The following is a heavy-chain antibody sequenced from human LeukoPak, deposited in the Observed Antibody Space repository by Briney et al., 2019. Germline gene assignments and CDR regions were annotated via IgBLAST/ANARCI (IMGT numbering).Heavy chain of an antibody. D-gene: IGHD3-22*01. CDR1: GFTFDDYG. Sequence: PGGSLRLSCAASGFTFDDYGMSWVRQAPGKGLEWVSGINWNGGSTGYADSVKGRFTISRDNAKNSLYLQMNSLRAEDTALYHCARGHYYDSSGRGAFDIWGQGTMVTVSS. CDR2: INWNGGST. J-gene: IGHJ3*02. V-gene: IGHV3-20*01. CDR3: ARGHYYDSSGRGAFDI.